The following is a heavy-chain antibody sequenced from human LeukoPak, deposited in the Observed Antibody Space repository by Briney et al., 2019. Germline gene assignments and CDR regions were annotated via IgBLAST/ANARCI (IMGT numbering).Heavy chain of an antibody. D-gene: IGHD5-18*01. CDR3: ASVTALGAPLVGY. CDR1: GFTFDDYA. Sequence: GGSLRLSCAASGFTFDDYAMHWVRQAPGKGLEWVSAISWNSGSIGYADSVKGRFTISRDNAKNSLYLQMNSLRAEDTSLYYCASVTALGAPLVGYWGEGTLVTVSS. V-gene: IGHV3-9*01. J-gene: IGHJ4*02. CDR2: ISWNSGSI.